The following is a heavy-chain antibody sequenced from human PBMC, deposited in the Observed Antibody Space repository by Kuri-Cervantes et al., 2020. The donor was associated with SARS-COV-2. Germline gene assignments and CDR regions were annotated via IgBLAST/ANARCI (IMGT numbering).Heavy chain of an antibody. CDR3: ARGSYSFGVDY. CDR2: THYSGST. V-gene: IGHV4-59*12. J-gene: IGHJ4*02. CDR1: GGFISMYY. D-gene: IGHD1-26*01. Sequence: SETLSLTCTVSGGFISMYYWSWIRQPPGKGLEWIGYTHYSGSTNSNPSLKSRVTISLDTSKNQFSLRLTSVTAADTAVYSCARGSYSFGVDYWGQGTLVTVSS.